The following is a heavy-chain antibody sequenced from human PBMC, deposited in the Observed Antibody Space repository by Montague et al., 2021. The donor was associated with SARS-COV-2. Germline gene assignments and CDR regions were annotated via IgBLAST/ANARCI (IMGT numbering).Heavy chain of an antibody. CDR3: AKVAGSHDTFDI. J-gene: IGHJ3*02. CDR1: GGSISSNNNY. D-gene: IGHD6-19*01. V-gene: IGHV4-39*01. Sequence: SETLSLTCTVSGGSISSNNNYWGWIRQSAGKGLEWIGSIYYSGTTYYNPSLKSRVTISVDTSKNQFSLRLSSVTATDTAVYYCAKVAGSHDTFDIWGRGTMVTVSS. CDR2: IYYSGTT.